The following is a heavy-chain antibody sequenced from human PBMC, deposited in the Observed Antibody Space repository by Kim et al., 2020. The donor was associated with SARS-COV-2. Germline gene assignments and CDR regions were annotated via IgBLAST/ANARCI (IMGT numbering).Heavy chain of an antibody. CDR1: GGSISSYY. J-gene: IGHJ1*01. CDR2: IYYSWST. D-gene: IGHD5-18*01. Sequence: SETLSLTCTVSGGSISSYYWSWIRQPPGKGLEWVGNIYYSWSTNSNPSLTRQVTISVATSKNQYSLKLSFGSVAATAGYDCCSTGTAMESSIDASKHWG. CDR3: CSTGTAMESSIDASKH. V-gene: IGHV4-59*08.